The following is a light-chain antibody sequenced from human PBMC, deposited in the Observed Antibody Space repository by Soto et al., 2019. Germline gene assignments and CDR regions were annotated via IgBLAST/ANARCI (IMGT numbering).Light chain of an antibody. Sequence: DIQMTQSPSSLSASVGDRVTITCRASQGISNYLAWYQQKPGKVPKLLIYAASTLQSGVPSRFSGSGSGTYFTLTISSLQPEDVAIYDCQKYNSATFTFGGGIKVEIK. J-gene: IGKJ4*01. CDR3: QKYNSATFT. CDR2: AAS. V-gene: IGKV1-27*01. CDR1: QGISNY.